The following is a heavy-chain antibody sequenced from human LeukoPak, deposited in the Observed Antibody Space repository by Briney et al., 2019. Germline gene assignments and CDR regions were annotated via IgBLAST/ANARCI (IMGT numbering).Heavy chain of an antibody. CDR1: GGSISSYY. J-gene: IGHJ5*02. CDR3: ARAVHYGSGSSYWFDP. Sequence: SETLSLTCTVSGGSISSYYWSWTRQPPGKGLEWIGYIYYSGSTNYNPSLKSRVTISVDTSKNQFSLKLSSVTAADTAVYYCARAVHYGSGSSYWFDPWGQGTLVTVSS. CDR2: IYYSGST. D-gene: IGHD3-10*01. V-gene: IGHV4-59*01.